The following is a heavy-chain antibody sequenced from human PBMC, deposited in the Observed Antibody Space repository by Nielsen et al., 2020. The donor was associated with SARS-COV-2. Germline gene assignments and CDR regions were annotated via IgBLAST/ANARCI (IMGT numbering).Heavy chain of an antibody. D-gene: IGHD2-8*01. CDR1: GGSISSGDYF. V-gene: IGHV4-30-4*01. CDR2: ISYSGST. CDR3: ARGNTKDHSLDV. Sequence: SETLSLTCTVSGGSISSGDYFWSWNRQPPGKGLEWIGYISYSGSTYYNPSLKSRVDVSVDTSKNQFSLKLSSVTAADTAVYYCARGNTKDHSLDVWGQGTTVTVSS. J-gene: IGHJ6*02.